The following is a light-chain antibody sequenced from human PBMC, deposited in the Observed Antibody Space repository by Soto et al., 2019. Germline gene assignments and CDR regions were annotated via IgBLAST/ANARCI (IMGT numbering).Light chain of an antibody. Sequence: EIVLTQSPGTLSLSSGESATLSCRASQSVSSNFLAWYQQKPGQAPRLLIYGVSSRASGIPDRFFGSGSGTDFTLTINRLEPEDFAVYSCQQYANSPITFGQRRLLEV. CDR3: QQYANSPIT. V-gene: IGKV3-20*01. J-gene: IGKJ5*01. CDR2: GVS. CDR1: QSVSSNF.